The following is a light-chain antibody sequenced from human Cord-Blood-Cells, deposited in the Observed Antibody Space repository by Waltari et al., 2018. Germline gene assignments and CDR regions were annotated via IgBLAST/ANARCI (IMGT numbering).Light chain of an antibody. CDR1: QSVSSSY. CDR2: GAS. J-gene: IGKJ1*01. V-gene: IGKV3-20*01. CDR3: QKYGSSPWT. Sequence: EIVLTQSPGTLSLSPGERATFPCRASQSVSSSYLAWYQQKPGQAPRLLIYGASSRATGIPDRFSGSGSGTDFTLTISRLEPEDFAVYYCQKYGSSPWTFGQGTKVEIK.